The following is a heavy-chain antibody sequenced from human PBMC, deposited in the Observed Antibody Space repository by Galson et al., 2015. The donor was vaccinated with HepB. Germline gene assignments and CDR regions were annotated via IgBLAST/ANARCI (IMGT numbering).Heavy chain of an antibody. CDR1: GFTFSSYT. V-gene: IGHV3-21*01. D-gene: IGHD6-19*01. Sequence: SLRLSCAASGFTFSSYTMNWVRQAPGKGLEWVSSISSIGTYIYYADSVKGRFTISRDNAKNSLYLQMNSLRAEDTAVYYCARASIAVSWDWGQGTLVTVSS. CDR2: ISSIGTYI. CDR3: ARASIAVSWD. J-gene: IGHJ4*02.